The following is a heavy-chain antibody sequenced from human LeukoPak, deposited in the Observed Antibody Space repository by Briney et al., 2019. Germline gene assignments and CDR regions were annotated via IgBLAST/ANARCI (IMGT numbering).Heavy chain of an antibody. Sequence: SETLSLTCTVSVASISSHYWSGIRQSAGKGLEWIGRVSGSWSVSYNPSLKSRVTISLESCKKQCSLDPSSVTAAETDVYYCARDSRRELGLYSAGFYAFYYWGQGALVTVSS. V-gene: IGHV4-4*07. J-gene: IGHJ4*02. D-gene: IGHD3-10*01. CDR1: VASISSHY. CDR2: VSGSWSV. CDR3: ARDSRRELGLYSAGFYAFYY.